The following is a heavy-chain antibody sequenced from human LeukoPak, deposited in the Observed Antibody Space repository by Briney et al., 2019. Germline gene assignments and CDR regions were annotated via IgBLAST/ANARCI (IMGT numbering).Heavy chain of an antibody. D-gene: IGHD3-10*01. J-gene: IGHJ6*03. CDR2: INHSGST. CDR3: ARHPGHYYGSGSYYNPYYYYYMDV. V-gene: IGHV4-34*01. Sequence: SETLSLTCAVYGGSFSGYYWSWIRQPPGKGLEWIGEINHSGSTNYNPSLKSRVTISVDTSKNQFSLKLSSVTAADTAVYYCARHPGHYYGSGSYYNPYYYYYMDVRGKGTTVTISS. CDR1: GGSFSGYY.